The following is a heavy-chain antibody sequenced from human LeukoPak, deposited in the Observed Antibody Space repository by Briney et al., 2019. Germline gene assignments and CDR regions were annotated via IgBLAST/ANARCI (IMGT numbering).Heavy chain of an antibody. CDR3: ARGWIEVAGRYYFDF. J-gene: IGHJ4*02. V-gene: IGHV4-34*01. CDR2: INHTGRT. CDR1: GGSFSGYN. Sequence: SSETLSLTCAVYGGSFSGYNWNWIRQPPGKGPEWIGEINHTGRTNYNASLQSRVTISVDTSKKQFSLNLNSVTAADTAVYYCARGWIEVAGRYYFDFWGQGSLVTVSS. D-gene: IGHD6-19*01.